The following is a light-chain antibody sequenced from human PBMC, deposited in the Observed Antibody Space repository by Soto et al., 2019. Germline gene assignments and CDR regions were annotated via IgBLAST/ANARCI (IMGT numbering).Light chain of an antibody. CDR2: DAS. CDR1: QSVSSY. J-gene: IGKJ1*01. V-gene: IGKV3-11*01. Sequence: EIVLTQSPATLSLSPGEIATLSFSASQSVSSYLAWYQQKPGQAPRLLIYDASKRATGIPDRFSGSGSGTDFSLTISRLEPEDFATYYCQQSHSNPRTFGQGTKVDIK. CDR3: QQSHSNPRT.